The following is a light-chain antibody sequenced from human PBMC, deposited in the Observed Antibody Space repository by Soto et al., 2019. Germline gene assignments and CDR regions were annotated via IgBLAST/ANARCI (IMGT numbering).Light chain of an antibody. CDR2: AAL. CDR3: QQANSFPLS. V-gene: IGKV1-12*01. J-gene: IGKJ5*01. Sequence: DIQMTQSPFSVSASVGDRVTITCRASQGIGYWLAWYQQRPGKAPKLLIYAALTLQSGVSSRFSGRGSGTNFTLTINSLQPEDVASYYCQQANSFPLSFGQGTRLEIK. CDR1: QGIGYW.